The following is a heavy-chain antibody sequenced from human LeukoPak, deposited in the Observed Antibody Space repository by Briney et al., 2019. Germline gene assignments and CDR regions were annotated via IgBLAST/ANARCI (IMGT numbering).Heavy chain of an antibody. Sequence: PGGSLRLSCAASGFTFSSYAMSWIRQAPGKGLEWVSYISSSGSTIYYADSVKGRFTISRDNAKNSLYLQMNSLRAEDTAVYYCARHNPLEPFDYWGQGTLVTVSS. CDR2: ISSSGSTI. J-gene: IGHJ4*02. D-gene: IGHD1-1*01. CDR3: ARHNPLEPFDY. CDR1: GFTFSSYA. V-gene: IGHV3-11*01.